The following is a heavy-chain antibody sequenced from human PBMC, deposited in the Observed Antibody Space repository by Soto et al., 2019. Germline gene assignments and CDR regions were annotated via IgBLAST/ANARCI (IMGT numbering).Heavy chain of an antibody. CDR3: AKVAIRWYTTSENIDY. CDR1: GLTFSSYA. J-gene: IGHJ4*02. V-gene: IGHV3-23*01. Sequence: PGGSLRLSCAASGLTFSSYAMSWARLAPGKGLEWVSAISGSGGSPYNADSVKGRLTISRDNSKNTLYLQMTSLRAEDTAVYYCAKVAIRWYTTSENIDYWGQGTLVTVSS. CDR2: ISGSGGSP. D-gene: IGHD2-15*01.